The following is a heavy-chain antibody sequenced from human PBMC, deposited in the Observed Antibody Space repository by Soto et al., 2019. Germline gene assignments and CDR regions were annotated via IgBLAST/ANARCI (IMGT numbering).Heavy chain of an antibody. J-gene: IGHJ4*02. CDR2: ISGSGGST. D-gene: IGHD1-26*01. CDR3: AKDRLGGSYPFDY. Sequence: EVQLLESGGGLVQPGGSLRLSCAASGFSFSSYAMSWVRQVPGKGLEWVSAISGSGGSTYYADSVRGRFTISRDNSRNTLYLQMDSLRAEDTAIYYCAKDRLGGSYPFDYWGQGTLVTVS. V-gene: IGHV3-23*01. CDR1: GFSFSSYA.